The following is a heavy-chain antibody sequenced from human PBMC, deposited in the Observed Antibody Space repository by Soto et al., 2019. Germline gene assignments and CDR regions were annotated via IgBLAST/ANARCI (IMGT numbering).Heavy chain of an antibody. CDR2: ITTDGGST. CDR1: GFTFRGYW. CDR3: ARDRDIVGASPLAY. D-gene: IGHD1-26*01. J-gene: IGHJ4*02. Sequence: EVQLVESGGGLVQPGGSLRLSCAASGFTFRGYWMNWVRQAPGKGLVWVSHITTDGGSTNYADSVKGRFTISRDNAKYTLYLYMSSLRVDDTAVYYCARDRDIVGASPLAYWGQGTLVTVAS. V-gene: IGHV3-74*01.